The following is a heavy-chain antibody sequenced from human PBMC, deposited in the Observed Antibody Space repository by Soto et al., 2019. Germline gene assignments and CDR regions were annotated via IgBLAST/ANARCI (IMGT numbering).Heavy chain of an antibody. CDR1: GFTVSSNY. J-gene: IGHJ5*02. D-gene: IGHD6-19*01. V-gene: IGHV3-53*02. Sequence: EVQLVETGGGLIQPGGSLRLSCAASGFTVSSNYMSWVRQAPGKGLEWVSVIYSGGSTSYADSVKGRFTISRDNSKNTLHLQMNSLRGEDTAVYYCAKDGGWYAGLDPWGQGTLVTVSS. CDR2: IYSGGST. CDR3: AKDGGWYAGLDP.